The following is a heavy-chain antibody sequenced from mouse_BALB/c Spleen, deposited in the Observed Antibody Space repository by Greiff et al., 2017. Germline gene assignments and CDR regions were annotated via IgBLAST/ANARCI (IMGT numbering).Heavy chain of an antibody. D-gene: IGHD1-1*01. CDR1: GFNIKDYY. V-gene: IGHV14-1*02. CDR3: ALITTAYFDV. J-gene: IGHJ1*01. CDR2: IDPENGNT. Sequence: VQLQQSGAELVRPGALVKLSCKASGFNIKDYYMHWVKQRPEQGLEWIGWIDPENGNTIYDPKFQGKASITADTSSNTAYLQHSSLTSEDTAVYYCALITTAYFDVWGAGTTVTVSS.